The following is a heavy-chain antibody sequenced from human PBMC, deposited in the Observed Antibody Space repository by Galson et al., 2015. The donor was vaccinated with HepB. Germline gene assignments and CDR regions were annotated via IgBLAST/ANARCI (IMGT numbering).Heavy chain of an antibody. CDR3: ARGSPDYGDYSFDY. Sequence: CAVSGDSVSSNSATWNWVRQSPSRGLEWLGRTYYRSRWQNDYAVSVKSRITINPNTSNNQFSLHLNSVTPEDTAVYCCARGSPDYGDYSFDYWGQGTLVTVSS. CDR1: GDSVSSNSAT. V-gene: IGHV6-1*01. CDR2: TYYRSRWQN. D-gene: IGHD4-17*01. J-gene: IGHJ4*02.